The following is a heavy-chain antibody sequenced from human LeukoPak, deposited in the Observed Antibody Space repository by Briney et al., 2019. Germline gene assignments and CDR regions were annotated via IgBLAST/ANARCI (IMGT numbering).Heavy chain of an antibody. CDR2: ISGSGGST. V-gene: IGHV3-23*01. J-gene: IGHJ6*03. D-gene: IGHD2-15*01. Sequence: PGGSLGLSCAASGFTFSSYAMSWVRQAPGKGLEWVSAISGSGGSTYYADSVKGRFTISRDNSKNTLYLQMNSLRAEDTAVYYCATHRAAYCSGGSCYGPYYYMDVWGKGTTVTVSS. CDR1: GFTFSSYA. CDR3: ATHRAAYCSGGSCYGPYYYMDV.